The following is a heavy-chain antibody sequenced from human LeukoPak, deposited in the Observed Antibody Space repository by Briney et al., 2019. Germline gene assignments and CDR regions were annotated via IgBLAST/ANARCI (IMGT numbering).Heavy chain of an antibody. CDR1: GFTFRSYA. D-gene: IGHD6-19*01. V-gene: IGHV3-23*01. CDR2: ISGSGNNT. J-gene: IGHJ4*02. CDR3: AKGPIAVAGATPYYFDY. Sequence: GGSLRLSCAASGFTFRSYAMSWVRQTPGKGLEWVSAISGSGNNTYYADSVKGRFTISRDNSKNTLYLQMHSLRADDTAVYYCAKGPIAVAGATPYYFDYWGQGSLVTVSS.